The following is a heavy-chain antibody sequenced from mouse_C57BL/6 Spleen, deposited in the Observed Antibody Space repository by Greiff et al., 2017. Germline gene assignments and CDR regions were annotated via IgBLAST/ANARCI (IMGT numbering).Heavy chain of an antibody. CDR2: IWRGGST. J-gene: IGHJ3*01. V-gene: IGHV2-5*01. Sequence: VKLVESGPGLVQPSQSLSITCTVSGFSLTSYGVHWVRQSPGKGLEWLGVIWRGGSTDYNAAFMSRLSITKDNSKSQVFFKMNSLQADDTAIYYCAKNGDYYGSSYWFAYWGQGTLVTVSA. CDR1: GFSLTSYG. D-gene: IGHD1-1*01. CDR3: AKNGDYYGSSYWFAY.